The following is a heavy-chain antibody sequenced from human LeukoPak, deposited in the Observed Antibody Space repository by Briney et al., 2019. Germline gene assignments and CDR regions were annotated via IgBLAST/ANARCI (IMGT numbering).Heavy chain of an antibody. CDR2: ISGSGGST. D-gene: IGHD5-12*01. CDR1: GFTFSSYA. Sequence: RAGGSLRLSCAASGFTFSSYAMSWVRQAPGKGLEWVSAISGSGGSTYYADSVKGRFTISRDNSKNTLYLQMNSLRAEDTAVYYCAKVGSGSYSGLAKWGQGTLVTVSS. J-gene: IGHJ4*02. V-gene: IGHV3-23*01. CDR3: AKVGSGSYSGLAK.